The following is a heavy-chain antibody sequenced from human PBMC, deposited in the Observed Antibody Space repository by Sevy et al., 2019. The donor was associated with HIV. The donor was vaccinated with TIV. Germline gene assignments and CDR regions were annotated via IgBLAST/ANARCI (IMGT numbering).Heavy chain of an antibody. V-gene: IGHV5-51*01. CDR3: ARRGIQLRGSDYFYYGLDV. J-gene: IGHJ6*02. D-gene: IGHD1-1*01. Sequence: GESLKISCKGFGYSFSTYWIAWVRQMPGKGLELMGLIFPGDSDTRYSPSFQGQATISADKSIRTSYLQWNSLKASDTATYYCARRGIQLRGSDYFYYGLDVWGQGTTVTVSS. CDR1: GYSFSTYW. CDR2: IFPGDSDT.